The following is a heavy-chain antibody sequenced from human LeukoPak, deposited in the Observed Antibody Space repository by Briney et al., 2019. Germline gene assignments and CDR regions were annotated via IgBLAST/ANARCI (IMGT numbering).Heavy chain of an antibody. D-gene: IGHD6-13*01. CDR2: ISAYNGNT. Sequence: ASVKVSCKASGYTFTSYGISWVRQAPGQGLEWMGWISAYNGNTNYAQKLQGRVTMTTDTSTSTAYMELRCLRSDDTAVYYCAREDLVSPPPYYYYGMDVWGQGTTVTVSS. J-gene: IGHJ6*02. CDR3: AREDLVSPPPYYYYGMDV. CDR1: GYTFTSYG. V-gene: IGHV1-18*01.